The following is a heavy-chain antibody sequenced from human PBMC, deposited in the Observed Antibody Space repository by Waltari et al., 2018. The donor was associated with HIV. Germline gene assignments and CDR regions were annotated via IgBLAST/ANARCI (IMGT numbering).Heavy chain of an antibody. V-gene: IGHV3-21*01. CDR1: GLSFSSHS. Sequence: EVHLVESGGGMVKRGGSLILSCAVSGLSFSSHSMNWVRQAPGKGLEWVSSISSSSNFIYYADSVKGRFTISRDNAKNSLYLQMNSLRAEDTAVYYCARDGGSPPNRWFDPWGQGTLVTVSS. J-gene: IGHJ5*02. D-gene: IGHD1-26*01. CDR3: ARDGGSPPNRWFDP. CDR2: ISSSSNFI.